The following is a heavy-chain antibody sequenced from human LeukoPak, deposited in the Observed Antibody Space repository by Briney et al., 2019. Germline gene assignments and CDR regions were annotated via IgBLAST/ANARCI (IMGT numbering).Heavy chain of an antibody. D-gene: IGHD5-18*01. V-gene: IGHV3-23*01. J-gene: IGHJ4*02. CDR2: INGGGDNT. CDR3: AKVPNTAIFSLGY. CDR1: GFTFSSYG. Sequence: GRSLRLSCAASGFTFSSYGMHWVRQAPGKGLEWVSAINGGGDNTYYADSVKGRFTISRDNSKNTLYLQMNSLRAEETAVYYCAKVPNTAIFSLGYWGQGTLVTVSS.